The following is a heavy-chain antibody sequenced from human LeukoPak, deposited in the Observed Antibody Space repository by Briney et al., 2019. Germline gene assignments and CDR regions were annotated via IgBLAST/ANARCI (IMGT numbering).Heavy chain of an antibody. CDR3: ARDLGDIVATIGTLDY. CDR1: GFTFSDYY. V-gene: IGHV3-11*01. Sequence: GGSLRLSCAASGFTFSDYYMSWIRQAPGKGLEWVSYISSSGSTIYYADSVKGRFTISRDNAKNSLYLQMNSLRAEDTAVYYCARDLGDIVATIGTLDYWGQGTLVTVSS. CDR2: ISSSGSTI. D-gene: IGHD5-12*01. J-gene: IGHJ4*02.